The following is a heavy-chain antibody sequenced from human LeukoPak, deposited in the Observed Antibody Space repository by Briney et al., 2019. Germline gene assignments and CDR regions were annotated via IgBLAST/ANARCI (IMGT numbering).Heavy chain of an antibody. CDR3: ATVWDDGDYANPY. CDR2: ISGNGDSI. V-gene: IGHV3-23*01. J-gene: IGHJ4*02. Sequence: PGGSLRLSCAASGFTFSSYAMTWVRQAPGKGLEWVSAISGNGDSIHFADSVKGRFIVSRDNSKNTLYLQMNSLRGEDTAVYYCATVWDDGDYANPYWGQGTLVAVSS. CDR1: GFTFSSYA. D-gene: IGHD4-17*01.